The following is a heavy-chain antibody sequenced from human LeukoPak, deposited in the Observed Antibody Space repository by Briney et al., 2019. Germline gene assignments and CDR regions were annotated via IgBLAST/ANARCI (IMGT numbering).Heavy chain of an antibody. CDR1: GFTFSSYD. CDR2: MNPNSGNT. Sequence: ASVKVSCKASGFTFSSYDINWVRQATGQGLEWMGWMNPNSGNTGYTQKFQGRVTITRNTSINTAYMELSSLRSEDTAVYYCTRVLSLGGTLDYWGQGTLVTVSS. J-gene: IGHJ4*02. V-gene: IGHV1-8*03. D-gene: IGHD3/OR15-3a*01. CDR3: TRVLSLGGTLDY.